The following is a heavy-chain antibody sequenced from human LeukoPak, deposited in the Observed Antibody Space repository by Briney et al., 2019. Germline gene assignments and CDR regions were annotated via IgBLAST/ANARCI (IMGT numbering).Heavy chain of an antibody. V-gene: IGHV3-7*01. CDR2: IKHDGREK. D-gene: IGHD7-27*01. J-gene: IGHJ6*03. CDR3: ARDSTSLFDNWGHSSYYLDV. CDR1: GFTFSSYW. Sequence: PGGSLRLSCAASGFTFSSYWMSWVRQAPGKGLEWVANIKHDGREKYFVDSVKDRFTISRDNARDSLYLQLNSLRAEDTAVYYCARDSTSLFDNWGHSSYYLDVWGKGTTVTVS.